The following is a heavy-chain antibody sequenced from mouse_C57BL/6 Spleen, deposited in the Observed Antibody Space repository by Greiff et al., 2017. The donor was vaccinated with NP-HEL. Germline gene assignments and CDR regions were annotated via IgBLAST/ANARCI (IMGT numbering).Heavy chain of an antibody. D-gene: IGHD2-4*01. CDR3: ARCDYDGYYAMDY. Sequence: VQLQQSGPVLVKPGASVKMSCKASGYTFTDYYMNWVKQSHGKSLEWIGVINPYNGGTSYNQKFKGKATLTVDKSSSTAYMELNSLTSEDSAVYYCARCDYDGYYAMDYWGQGTSVTVSS. V-gene: IGHV1-19*01. CDR2: INPYNGGT. CDR1: GYTFTDYY. J-gene: IGHJ4*01.